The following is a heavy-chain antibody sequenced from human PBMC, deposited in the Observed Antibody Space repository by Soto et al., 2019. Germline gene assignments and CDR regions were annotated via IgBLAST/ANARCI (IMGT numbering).Heavy chain of an antibody. J-gene: IGHJ4*02. D-gene: IGHD6-13*01. CDR1: GFTVSNNY. CDR2: IYSSGGT. V-gene: IGHV3-53*01. Sequence: DVQLEESGGGLIQPGGSLRLSCAVSGFTVSNNYMTWVRQAPGKGLEWVSLIYSSGGTKYADSGRGRFTISRDNSKNTLYLQMNSLKVEDTAVYYCARDPPGIAASGSYNWGQGTLVTVSS. CDR3: ARDPPGIAASGSYN.